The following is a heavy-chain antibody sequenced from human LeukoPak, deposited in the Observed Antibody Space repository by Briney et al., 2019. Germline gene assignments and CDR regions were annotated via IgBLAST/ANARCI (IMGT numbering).Heavy chain of an antibody. D-gene: IGHD5-18*01. CDR2: ISGSGGST. J-gene: IGHJ4*02. CDR3: AKDHDESIQLWLRYFDY. CDR1: GFTFSSYA. Sequence: GGSLRLSCAASGFTFSSYAMSWVRQAPGKGLEWASAISGSGGSTYYADSVKGRFTISRDNSKNTLYLQMNSLRAEDTAVYYCAKDHDESIQLWLRYFDYWGQGTLVTVSS. V-gene: IGHV3-23*01.